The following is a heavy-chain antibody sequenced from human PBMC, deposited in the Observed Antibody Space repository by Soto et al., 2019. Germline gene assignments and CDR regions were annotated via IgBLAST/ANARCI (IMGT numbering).Heavy chain of an antibody. V-gene: IGHV4-59*01. D-gene: IGHD3-10*01. CDR1: GGSLSRYY. CDR2: IYYSGST. CDR3: ARVWGGAFDI. J-gene: IGHJ3*02. Sequence: SETLSLTCTVAGGSLSRYYLSWIRQPPGKGLEWIGYIYYSGSTNYNPSLKSRVTISVDTSKNQFSLKLSSVTAADTAVYYCARVWGGAFDIWGQGTMVTVSS.